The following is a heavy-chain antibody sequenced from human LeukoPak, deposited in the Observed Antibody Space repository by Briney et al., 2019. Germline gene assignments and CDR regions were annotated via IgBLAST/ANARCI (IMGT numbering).Heavy chain of an antibody. CDR1: GFTFSNYW. CDR3: ARDSPSRLPWNFFYDMDV. V-gene: IGHV3-74*01. J-gene: IGHJ6*02. Sequence: GGSLRLSCAASGFTFSNYWMHWVRQAPVKGLVWVSRIKGDGSYTNYADSVKGRFTISRDNSKNRLYLQMNSLRAEDTAVYYCARDSPSRLPWNFFYDMDVWGQGTRVTVSS. CDR2: IKGDGSYT. D-gene: IGHD1-7*01.